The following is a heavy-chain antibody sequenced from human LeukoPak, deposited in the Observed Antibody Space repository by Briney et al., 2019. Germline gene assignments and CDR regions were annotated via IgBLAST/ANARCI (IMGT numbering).Heavy chain of an antibody. CDR1: GYTFTGYY. CDR3: ARGGRGTTGAFDI. Sequence: ASVKVSCKASGYTFTGYYMHWVRQAPGQGLEWMGWINPSSGGTNYAQKFQGWVTMTRDTSISTAYMELSRLRSDDTAVYYCARGGRGTTGAFDIWGQGTMVTVSS. D-gene: IGHD1-1*01. V-gene: IGHV1-2*04. CDR2: INPSSGGT. J-gene: IGHJ3*02.